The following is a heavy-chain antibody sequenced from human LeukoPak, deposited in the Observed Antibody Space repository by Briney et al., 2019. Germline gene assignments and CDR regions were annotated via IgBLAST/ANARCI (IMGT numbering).Heavy chain of an antibody. Sequence: ASVKVSCKASGYTFTSYDINWVRQATGQGLEWMGWMSPNSGNTGYAQKFQGRVTMTRNTSISTAYMELSSLRSEDTAVYYCARAYDILTGYDAFDIWGQGTMVTVSS. V-gene: IGHV1-8*01. CDR2: MSPNSGNT. CDR1: GYTFTSYD. D-gene: IGHD3-9*01. CDR3: ARAYDILTGYDAFDI. J-gene: IGHJ3*02.